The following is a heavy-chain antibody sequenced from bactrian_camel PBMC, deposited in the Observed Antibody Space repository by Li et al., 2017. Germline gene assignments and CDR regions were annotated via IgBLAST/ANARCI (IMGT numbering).Heavy chain of an antibody. D-gene: IGHD5*01. V-gene: IGHV3S1*01. CDR3: AAGWVNRNVLSKSEYDY. CDR1: GYAYTSAC. Sequence: VQLVESGGGSVQAGGSLRLSCVMSGYAYTSACLAWFRQVPGKEREGVAAIYAAIRPDDVRSYYADSVGGRFTISRDRSKNTVYLQMNSLKPEDTAMYYCAAGWVNRNVLSKSEYDYWGQGTQVTVS. CDR2: IYAAIRPDDVRS. J-gene: IGHJ4*01.